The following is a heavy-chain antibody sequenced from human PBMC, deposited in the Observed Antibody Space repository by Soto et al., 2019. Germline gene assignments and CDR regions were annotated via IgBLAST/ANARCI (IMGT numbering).Heavy chain of an antibody. CDR3: AKDTAMVGGYYYYGMDV. J-gene: IGHJ6*02. CDR2: ISGSGGST. CDR1: GFTFSSYA. D-gene: IGHD5-18*01. Sequence: GGSLRLSCAASGFTFSSYAMSWVRQAPGKGLEWVSAISGSGGSTYYADSVKGRFTISRDNSKNTLYLQMNSLGAEDTAVYYCAKDTAMVGGYYYYGMDVWGQGTTVTVSS. V-gene: IGHV3-23*01.